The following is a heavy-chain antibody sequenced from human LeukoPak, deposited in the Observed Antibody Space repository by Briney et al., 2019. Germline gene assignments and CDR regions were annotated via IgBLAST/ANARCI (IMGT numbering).Heavy chain of an antibody. D-gene: IGHD2-2*01. J-gene: IGHJ4*02. CDR2: ISGSGGNT. Sequence: TGGSLRLSCAASGFTFSSYAMSWVRQAPGKGLEWVSAISGSGGNTYYADSVKGRFTISRDNSKNTLYVQMNSLRVEDTAVYYCAKESGSSTDFDYWGQGTLVTVSS. CDR1: GFTFSSYA. V-gene: IGHV3-23*01. CDR3: AKESGSSTDFDY.